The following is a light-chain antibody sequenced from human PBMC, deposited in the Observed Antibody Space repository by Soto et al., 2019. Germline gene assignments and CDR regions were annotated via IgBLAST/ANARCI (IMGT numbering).Light chain of an antibody. CDR3: QQYNNWCT. CDR2: GAS. V-gene: IGKV3-15*01. Sequence: EIVMTQSPATLSVSPGERATLSCRASQSVSSNLAWYQQKPGQAPRLLIYGASARATGIPARFIGSGSGTEFTLTISSLQSEDFPVYFCQQYNNWCTFGQGTKLELK. J-gene: IGKJ2*02. CDR1: QSVSSN.